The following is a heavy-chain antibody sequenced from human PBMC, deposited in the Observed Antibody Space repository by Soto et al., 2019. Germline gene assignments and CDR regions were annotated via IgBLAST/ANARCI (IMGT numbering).Heavy chain of an antibody. CDR1: GFTFSIFA. V-gene: IGHV3-30*18. CDR3: AKARTIFGRLDFFDY. Sequence: GGSLLVACAASGFTFSIFAMHWVRQAPGKGLEWVAVISYDGSNKYYADSVKGRFTISIDNSKNTLYLQMNSLRAEDTAVYYCAKARTIFGRLDFFDYWGQGTLVTVSS. CDR2: ISYDGSNK. J-gene: IGHJ4*02. D-gene: IGHD3-3*01.